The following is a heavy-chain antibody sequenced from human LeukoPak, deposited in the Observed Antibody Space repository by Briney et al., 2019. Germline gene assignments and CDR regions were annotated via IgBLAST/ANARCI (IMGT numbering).Heavy chain of an antibody. CDR3: ARDPLTAMVTEGAYYYGMDV. CDR2: IIPIFGTA. J-gene: IGHJ6*02. Sequence: SVKVSCKASGGTFSSYAISWVRQAPGQGLEWMGGIIPIFGTANYAQKFQGRVTITADESTSTAYMELSSLRSEDTAVYYCARDPLTAMVTEGAYYYGMDVWGQGTTVTVSS. V-gene: IGHV1-69*13. CDR1: GGTFSSYA. D-gene: IGHD5-18*01.